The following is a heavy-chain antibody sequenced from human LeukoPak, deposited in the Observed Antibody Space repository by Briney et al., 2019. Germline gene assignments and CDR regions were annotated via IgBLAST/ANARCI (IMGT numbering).Heavy chain of an antibody. CDR1: GGSISSYY. J-gene: IGHJ5*02. Sequence: PSETLSLTCTLSGGSISSYYWSWIRQPPGKGLEWIGYIYYSGSTKYNPSLKSRVTISVDTSKYQFSLKLSSVSAADTAVYYCARWYKYSSSWSPVNWFDPWGQGTLVTVSS. V-gene: IGHV4-59*01. CDR2: IYYSGST. D-gene: IGHD6-6*01. CDR3: ARWYKYSSSWSPVNWFDP.